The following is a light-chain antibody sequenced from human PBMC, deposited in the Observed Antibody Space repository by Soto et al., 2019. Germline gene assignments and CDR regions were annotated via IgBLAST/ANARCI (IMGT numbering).Light chain of an antibody. V-gene: IGLV1-40*01. CDR3: QSYDSLSGYV. CDR1: SSNIGARYD. CDR2: GNT. J-gene: IGLJ1*01. Sequence: QSVLTQPPSVSGAPGQRVTISCTGSSSNIGARYDVHWYQQLPGTAPKLLIYGNTNRPSGVSDRFSGSKSVTSASLAITGVQAEDEADYYCQSYDSLSGYVFGTGTKLTVL.